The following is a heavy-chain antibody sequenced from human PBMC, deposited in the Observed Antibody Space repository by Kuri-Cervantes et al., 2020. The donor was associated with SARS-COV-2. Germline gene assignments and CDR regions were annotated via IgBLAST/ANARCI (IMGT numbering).Heavy chain of an antibody. CDR2: ISAYNGNT. CDR3: ARRGVVPAARPGYYYYYMDV. V-gene: IGHV1-18*01. CDR1: GYTFTSYG. D-gene: IGHD2-2*01. J-gene: IGHJ6*03. Sequence: ASVKVSCKASGYTFTSYGISWVRQAPGQGLEWMGWISAYNGNTNYAQKLQGRVTMTTDTSTSTAYMELRSLRSDDTAVYYCARRGVVPAARPGYYYYYMDVWGKGTTVTVSS.